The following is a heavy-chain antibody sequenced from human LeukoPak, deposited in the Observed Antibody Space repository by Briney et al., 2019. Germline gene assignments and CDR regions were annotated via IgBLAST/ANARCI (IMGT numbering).Heavy chain of an antibody. CDR1: GGSISSSPYY. V-gene: IGHV4-39*01. CDR3: ARHVRESDSSGASILGSLQH. J-gene: IGHJ1*01. CDR2: IYYSGST. D-gene: IGHD3-22*01. Sequence: SETLSLTSTVSGGSISSSPYYWGWIRQPPGKGLEWIGSIYYSGSTYYNPSLKSRLTISVDTSKNQFSLKLNSVTAADTAVYYCARHVRESDSSGASILGSLQHGGQGTLVTVSS.